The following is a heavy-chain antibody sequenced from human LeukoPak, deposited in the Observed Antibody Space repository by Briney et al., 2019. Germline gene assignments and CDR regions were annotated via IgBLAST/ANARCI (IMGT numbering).Heavy chain of an antibody. D-gene: IGHD2-2*01. CDR3: ARGREYCSSTSCRDAFDI. J-gene: IGHJ3*02. CDR2: IWYDGSNK. CDR1: GFTFSSYG. V-gene: IGHV3-33*01. Sequence: PGGSLRVSCAASGFTFSSYGMHWVRQAPGKGLEWVAVIWYDGSNKYYADSVKGRFTISRDNSKNTLYLQMNSLRAEDTAVYYCARGREYCSSTSCRDAFDIWGLGTMVTVSS.